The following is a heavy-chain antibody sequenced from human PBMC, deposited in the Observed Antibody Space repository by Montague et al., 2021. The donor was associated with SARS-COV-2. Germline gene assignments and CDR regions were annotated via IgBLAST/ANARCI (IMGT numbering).Heavy chain of an antibody. D-gene: IGHD3-22*01. CDR1: GGSISSSSYY. Sequence: SETLSLTCTVSGGSISSSSYYWSWIRQPPGKGLEWIGSIYYTGSTYYNPSLKSRVTISVDTSKNQFSLKLSSVTAADTAVYYCARDTWTAMLVVVTRYGLDVWGQGTTVTISS. J-gene: IGHJ6*02. V-gene: IGHV4-39*07. CDR3: ARDTWTAMLVVVTRYGLDV. CDR2: IYYTGST.